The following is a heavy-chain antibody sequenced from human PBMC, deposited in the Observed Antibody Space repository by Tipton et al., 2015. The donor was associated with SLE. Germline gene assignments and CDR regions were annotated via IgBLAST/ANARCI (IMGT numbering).Heavy chain of an antibody. D-gene: IGHD2/OR15-2a*01. CDR2: IYTSGAT. J-gene: IGHJ3*02. CDR3: ARVWLNNAFDI. V-gene: IGHV4-4*07. Sequence: TLSLTCNVSAVSISCSYWSWMRPPAGKGLEWIGRIYTSGATDDNPSLKSRVTMSVDMSKNQIFLKMTSVTAADSAVYFCARVWLNNAFDIWGQGTRVTVSS. CDR1: AVSISCSY.